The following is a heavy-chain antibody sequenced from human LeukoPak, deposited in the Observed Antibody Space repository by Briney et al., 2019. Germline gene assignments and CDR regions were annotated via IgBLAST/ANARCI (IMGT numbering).Heavy chain of an antibody. CDR1: GFTFSNYD. V-gene: IGHV3-13*01. J-gene: IGHJ6*02. CDR3: ARDPSGRGMDV. D-gene: IGHD6-19*01. Sequence: GGSLRLSCAASGFTFSNYDMQWVRQTIGKGLEWVSAIGVAGDTHYADSVKGRFTVSREDAKNSLYLQMSSLRAGDTAVYYCARDPSGRGMDVWGQGTTVTVSS. CDR2: IGVAGDT.